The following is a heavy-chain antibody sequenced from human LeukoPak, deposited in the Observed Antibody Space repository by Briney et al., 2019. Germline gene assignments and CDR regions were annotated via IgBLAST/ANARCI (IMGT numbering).Heavy chain of an antibody. V-gene: IGHV3-30*02. CDR1: GFTFSTYG. Sequence: PGGSLRLSCAASGFTFSTYGMHWVRQAPGKGLEWVAFIRYDGSNQYYADSVKGRFTISRDNSKNTLYLQMNSLRAEDTAVYYCVKVVSYESLNHFDPWGQGNPVTVSS. CDR2: IRYDGSNQ. CDR3: VKVVSYESLNHFDP. J-gene: IGHJ5*02. D-gene: IGHD2-21*01.